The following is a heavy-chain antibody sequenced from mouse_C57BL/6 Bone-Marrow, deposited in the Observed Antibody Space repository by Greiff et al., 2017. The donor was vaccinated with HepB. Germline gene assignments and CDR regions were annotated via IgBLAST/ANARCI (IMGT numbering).Heavy chain of an antibody. V-gene: IGHV1-55*01. J-gene: IGHJ1*03. CDR2: IYPGSGST. CDR3: ANYSNYAWYFDV. Sequence: QVQLQQPGPELVKPGASVKMSCKASGYTFTSYWITWVKQRPGQGLEWIGDIYPGSGSTNYNEKFKSKATLTVDTSSSTAYMQLSSLTSEDSAVYYCANYSNYAWYFDVWGTGTTVTVSS. CDR1: GYTFTSYW. D-gene: IGHD2-5*01.